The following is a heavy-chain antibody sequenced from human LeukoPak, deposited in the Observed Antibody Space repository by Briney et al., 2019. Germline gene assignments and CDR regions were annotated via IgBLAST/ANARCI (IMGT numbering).Heavy chain of an antibody. D-gene: IGHD2-2*01. J-gene: IGHJ3*02. Sequence: PAGGSLRLSCAASGFTFSSYAMSWVRQAPGKGLEWVSAISGSGGSTYYADSVKGRFTISRDNSKNTLYLQMNSLGAEDTAVYYCAKDSRSSTIFDAFDIWGQGTMVTVSS. CDR3: AKDSRSSTIFDAFDI. CDR2: ISGSGGST. V-gene: IGHV3-23*01. CDR1: GFTFSSYA.